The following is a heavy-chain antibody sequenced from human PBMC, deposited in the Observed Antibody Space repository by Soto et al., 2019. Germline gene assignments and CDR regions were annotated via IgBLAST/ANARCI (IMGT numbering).Heavy chain of an antibody. J-gene: IGHJ6*02. CDR3: ARAQSYYGSGSYYYYGMDV. CDR1: GYTFTGYY. V-gene: IGHV1-2*02. Sequence: QVQLVQSGAEVKKPGASVKVSCKASGYTFTGYYMHWVRQAPGQGLEWMGWINPNSGGTNYAQKFQGRATMTRDTSISTAYMELSRLRSDDTAVYYCARAQSYYGSGSYYYYGMDVWGQGTTVTVSS. D-gene: IGHD3-10*01. CDR2: INPNSGGT.